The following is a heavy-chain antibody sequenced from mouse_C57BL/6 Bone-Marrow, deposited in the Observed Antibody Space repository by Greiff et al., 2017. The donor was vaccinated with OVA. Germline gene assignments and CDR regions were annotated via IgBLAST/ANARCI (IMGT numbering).Heavy chain of an antibody. CDR2: INPNYGTT. D-gene: IGHD2-2*01. CDR3: ARPLFGVNYYAMDY. Sequence: EVKLQQSGPELVKPGASVKISCKASGYSFTDYNMNWVKQSNGKSLEWIGVINPNYGTTSYNQKFKGKATLTVDQSSSTAYMQLNSLTSEDSAVYYCARPLFGVNYYAMDYWGQGTSVTVSS. J-gene: IGHJ4*01. V-gene: IGHV1-39*01. CDR1: GYSFTDYN.